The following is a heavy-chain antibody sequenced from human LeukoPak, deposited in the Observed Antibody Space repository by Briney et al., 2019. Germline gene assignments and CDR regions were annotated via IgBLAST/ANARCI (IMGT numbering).Heavy chain of an antibody. CDR3: AGDAHYYDTSGYGY. J-gene: IGHJ4*02. Sequence: GGSLRLSCAASGFTLSNYSMSWVRQAPGKGLQWVSVIYSGGSTYYADSVKGRFTISRDNSKNTLYLQMNSLRAEDTAVYYCAGDAHYYDTSGYGYWGQGTLVTVSS. CDR1: GFTLSNYS. V-gene: IGHV3-53*01. D-gene: IGHD3-22*01. CDR2: IYSGGST.